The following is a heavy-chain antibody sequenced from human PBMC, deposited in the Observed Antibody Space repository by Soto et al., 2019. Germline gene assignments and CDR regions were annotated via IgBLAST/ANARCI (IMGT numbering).Heavy chain of an antibody. CDR3: AREGRSWSFDP. D-gene: IGHD6-13*01. V-gene: IGHV1-69*13. J-gene: IGHJ5*02. Sequence: SVKLSCKASGGTFSSYAISWVRQAPGQGLEWMGGIIPIFGTANYAQKFQGRVTITADESTSTAYMELSSLRSEDTAVYYCAREGRSWSFDPRGQGTLVIVSS. CDR2: IIPIFGTA. CDR1: GGTFSSYA.